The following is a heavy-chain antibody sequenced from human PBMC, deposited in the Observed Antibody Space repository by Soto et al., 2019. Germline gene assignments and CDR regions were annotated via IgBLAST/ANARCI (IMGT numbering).Heavy chain of an antibody. CDR1: GGTFSSYA. Sequence: QVQLVQSGAEVKKPGSSVKVSCKATGGTFSSYAISWVRQAPGQGLEWMGGIIPIFGTANYAQKFQGRVTITAEESTSTAYMGLSSLRSEDTAVYYCATYSSSWYNWFDPWGQGTLVTVSS. D-gene: IGHD6-13*01. V-gene: IGHV1-69*01. CDR2: IIPIFGTA. J-gene: IGHJ5*02. CDR3: ATYSSSWYNWFDP.